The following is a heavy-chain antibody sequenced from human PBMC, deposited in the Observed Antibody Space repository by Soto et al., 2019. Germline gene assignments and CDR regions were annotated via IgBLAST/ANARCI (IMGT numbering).Heavy chain of an antibody. CDR2: ISGSGGST. V-gene: IGHV3-23*01. CDR1: GFTFSSYA. J-gene: IGHJ6*02. Sequence: GSLRLSCAASGFTFSSYAMSWVRQAPGKGLEWVSAISGSGGSTYYADSVKGRFTISRDNSKNTLYLQMNSLRAEDTAVYYCAKHARSRKAAAGTGYYGMDVWGQGTTVTVSS. D-gene: IGHD6-13*01. CDR3: AKHARSRKAAAGTGYYGMDV.